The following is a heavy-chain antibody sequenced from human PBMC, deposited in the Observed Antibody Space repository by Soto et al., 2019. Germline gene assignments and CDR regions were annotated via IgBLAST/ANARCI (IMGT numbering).Heavy chain of an antibody. CDR1: GFTFSIYS. V-gene: IGHV3-23*01. D-gene: IGHD3-3*01. J-gene: IGHJ3*02. CDR3: AKDWTSI. Sequence: EVQLLESGGGVVQPGGSLSISCVASGFTFSIYSMTWVRQAPGKGLEWVSTISGSGGSTYYTDSVKGRFTISRDNSKNTLFLQLNSRRAEDTAVYYCAKDWTSIWGQGKMVTVSS. CDR2: ISGSGGST.